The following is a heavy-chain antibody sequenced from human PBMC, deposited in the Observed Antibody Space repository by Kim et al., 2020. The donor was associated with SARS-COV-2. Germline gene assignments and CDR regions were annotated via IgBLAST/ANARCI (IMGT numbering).Heavy chain of an antibody. CDR3: ARDRYYGLDV. V-gene: IGHV3-74*03. Sequence: TYADSVKGRFTISRDDAKSTVWLQMNSLRAEDTAVYYCARDRYYGLDVWGQGTTVTVSS. J-gene: IGHJ6*02.